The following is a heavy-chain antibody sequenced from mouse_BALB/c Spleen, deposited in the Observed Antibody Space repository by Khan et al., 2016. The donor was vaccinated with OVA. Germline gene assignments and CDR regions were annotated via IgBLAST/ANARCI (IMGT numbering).Heavy chain of an antibody. J-gene: IGHJ2*01. CDR2: ISYSGRT. CDR1: GYSITSDYA. D-gene: IGHD1-1*01. V-gene: IGHV3-2*02. CDR3: ARSVTITTVVATDFDY. Sequence: EVQLQESGPGLVKPSQSLSLTCTVTGYSITSDYAWNWIRQFPGNKLEWMGYISYSGRTSYNPSLQSRTSITRDTSKNQFFLHLNSVTTEDIATYYCARSVTITTVVATDFDYWGQGTTLTVSS.